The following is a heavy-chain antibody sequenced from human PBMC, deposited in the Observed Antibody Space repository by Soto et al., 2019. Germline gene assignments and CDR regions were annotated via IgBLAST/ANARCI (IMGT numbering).Heavy chain of an antibody. Sequence: EVPLVESGGGLVQPGGSLRLSCAASGFTFSSYAMHWVRQAPGKGLEYVSTISSNGGRTYYANSVKGRFTISRDNSKNTLYLQMGSLRAEDMAVYYCARRRGIGYYAMDVWGQGTTVTVSS. J-gene: IGHJ6*02. D-gene: IGHD2-2*01. V-gene: IGHV3-64*01. CDR2: ISSNGGRT. CDR3: ARRRGIGYYAMDV. CDR1: GFTFSSYA.